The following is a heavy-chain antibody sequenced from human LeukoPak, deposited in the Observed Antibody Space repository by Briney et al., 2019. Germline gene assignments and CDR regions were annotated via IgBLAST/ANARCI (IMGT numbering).Heavy chain of an antibody. Sequence: ASVKVSCKASGYTFTSYGISWVRQAPGQGLEWRGWISAYNGNTNYAQKLQGRVTMTTDTSTSTAYMELRSLRSDDTAVCYCARDWYCSGGSCYSLIYNYYYGMDVWGQGTTVTVSS. CDR1: GYTFTSYG. D-gene: IGHD2-15*01. V-gene: IGHV1-18*01. J-gene: IGHJ6*02. CDR2: ISAYNGNT. CDR3: ARDWYCSGGSCYSLIYNYYYGMDV.